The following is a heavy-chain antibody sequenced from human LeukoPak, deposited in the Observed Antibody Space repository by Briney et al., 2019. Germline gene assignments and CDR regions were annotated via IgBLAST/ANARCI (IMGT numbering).Heavy chain of an antibody. Sequence: GGSLRLSCAASGFTFSSYEMNWVRQAPGKGLEWVSYISSSGSTIYYADSVKGRFAISRDNAKNSLYLQMNSLRAEDTAVYYCARDLSIAARGGIWGQGTMVTVSS. D-gene: IGHD6-6*01. CDR2: ISSSGSTI. V-gene: IGHV3-48*03. J-gene: IGHJ3*02. CDR3: ARDLSIAARGGI. CDR1: GFTFSSYE.